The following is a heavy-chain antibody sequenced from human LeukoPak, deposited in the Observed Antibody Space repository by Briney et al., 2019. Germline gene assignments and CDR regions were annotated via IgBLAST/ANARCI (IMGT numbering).Heavy chain of an antibody. CDR3: ARVYYSNSYDYWYFDL. D-gene: IGHD6-13*01. V-gene: IGHV4-59*12. Sequence: PETLSLTCTVSGGSIRSYYQSWIRQPPGKGLEWIGYIYYSGSTNYNPSLKSRVTISVDTSKNQFSLKLSSVTAADTAVYYCARVYYSNSYDYWYFDLWGRGTLVTVSS. J-gene: IGHJ2*01. CDR1: GGSIRSYY. CDR2: IYYSGST.